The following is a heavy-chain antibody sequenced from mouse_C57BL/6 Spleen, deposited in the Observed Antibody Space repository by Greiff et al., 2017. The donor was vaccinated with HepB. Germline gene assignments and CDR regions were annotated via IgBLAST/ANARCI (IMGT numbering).Heavy chain of an antibody. D-gene: IGHD1-1*01. CDR2: SRNKANDYTT. Sequence: EVKLVESGGGLVQSGRSLRLSCATSGFTFSDFYMEWVRQAPGKGLEWIAASRNKANDYTTEYSASVKGRFIVSRDTSQSILYLQMNALRAEDTAIYYCARAINYDGSSYLYWDYGVWGTGTTVTVSS. J-gene: IGHJ1*03. V-gene: IGHV7-1*01. CDR3: ARAINYDGSSYLYWDYGV. CDR1: GFTFSDFY.